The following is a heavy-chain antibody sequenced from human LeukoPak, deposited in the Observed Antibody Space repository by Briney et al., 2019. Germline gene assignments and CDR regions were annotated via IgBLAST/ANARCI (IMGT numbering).Heavy chain of an antibody. CDR1: GYTFTSYD. V-gene: IGHV1-8*03. D-gene: IGHD4-17*01. Sequence: ASVKVSCKASGYTFTSYDINWVRQATGQGLEWMGWMNPSSGNTGYAQKFQGRVTITRNTSISTAYMELSSLRSEDTAVYYCARRSSPDYGDYVFDPWGQGTLVTVSS. J-gene: IGHJ5*02. CDR2: MNPSSGNT. CDR3: ARRSSPDYGDYVFDP.